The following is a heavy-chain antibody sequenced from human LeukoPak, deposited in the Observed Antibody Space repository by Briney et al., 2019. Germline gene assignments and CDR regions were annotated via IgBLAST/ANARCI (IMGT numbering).Heavy chain of an antibody. Sequence: SETLSLTCTVSGGSISSYYWSWIRQPPGKGLEWIGYIYYSGSINYNPSLKSRVTISVDTSKNQFSLKLSSVTAADTAVYYCARGWMYFDYWGQGTLVTVSS. D-gene: IGHD2-2*03. CDR1: GGSISSYY. CDR3: ARGWMYFDY. J-gene: IGHJ4*02. V-gene: IGHV4-59*01. CDR2: IYYSGSI.